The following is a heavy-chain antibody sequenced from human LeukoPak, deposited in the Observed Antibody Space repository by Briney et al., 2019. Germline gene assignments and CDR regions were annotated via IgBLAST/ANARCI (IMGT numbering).Heavy chain of an antibody. J-gene: IGHJ6*02. D-gene: IGHD3-10*01. Sequence: PSETLSLTCTVSGGSISSGGYYWSWIRQHPGKGLEWIGYIYYSGSTYYNPSLKSRVTISVDTSKNQFSLKLSSVTAADTAVYYCARDGYYGSGTQGSYYYGMDVWGQGTTVTVSS. V-gene: IGHV4-31*03. CDR2: IYYSGST. CDR3: ARDGYYGSGTQGSYYYGMDV. CDR1: GGSISSGGYY.